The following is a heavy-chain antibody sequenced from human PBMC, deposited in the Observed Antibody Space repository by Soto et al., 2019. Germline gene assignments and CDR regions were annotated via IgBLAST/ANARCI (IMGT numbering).Heavy chain of an antibody. Sequence: QVQLQESGPGLVKPSQTLSLTCTVSGGSVSSGDYYWSWIRQPPGKGLEWIGYIQHSGSTNYSPSLKSRVTISVDTSTDQFSLELSSVTAADTAVYYCARGGSISWFINPRFVDYWGQGTVVTVSA. CDR3: ARGGSISWFINPRFVDY. CDR1: GGSVSSGDYY. CDR2: IQHSGST. J-gene: IGHJ4*02. D-gene: IGHD6-13*01. V-gene: IGHV4-30-4*01.